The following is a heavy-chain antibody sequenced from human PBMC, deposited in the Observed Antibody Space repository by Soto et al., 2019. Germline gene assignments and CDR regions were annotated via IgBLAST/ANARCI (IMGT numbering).Heavy chain of an antibody. J-gene: IGHJ1*01. CDR1: GFTFSNAW. CDR3: TTEDIVVVPAARYAEYFQH. D-gene: IGHD2-2*01. CDR2: IKSKTDGGTT. V-gene: IGHV3-15*01. Sequence: GGSLRLSCAASGFTFSNAWMSWVRQAPGKGLEWVGRIKSKTDGGTTDYAAPVKGRFTISRDDSKNTLYLQMNSLKTEDTAVYYCTTEDIVVVPAARYAEYFQHWGQGTLVTVSS.